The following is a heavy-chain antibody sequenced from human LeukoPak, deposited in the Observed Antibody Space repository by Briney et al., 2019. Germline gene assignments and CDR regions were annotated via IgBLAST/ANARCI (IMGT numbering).Heavy chain of an antibody. CDR2: ISGSSYYT. D-gene: IGHD2-21*01. J-gene: IGHJ3*02. Sequence: GGSLRLSCAASGFTFSDYYMSWIRQAPGKGLEWVSYISGSSYYTKYADSVKGRFTISRDNAKNSLYLQMNSLRAEDTAVYYCARSSSPGGGDSFDIWGQGTMVTVSS. CDR3: ARSSSPGGGDSFDI. V-gene: IGHV3-11*06. CDR1: GFTFSDYY.